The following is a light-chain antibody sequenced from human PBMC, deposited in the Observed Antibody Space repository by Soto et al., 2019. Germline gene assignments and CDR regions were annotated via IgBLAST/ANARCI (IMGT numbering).Light chain of an antibody. J-gene: IGKJ1*01. Sequence: DIQMTQSPSTLSASVGDRVTITCRASQSISSWLAWYQQKPGKAPKLLIYDASSLESGVPSRFSGSGSGTEFTLTISSLQPEDFAVYYCQQYHTVWTFGQGTKVDI. CDR3: QQYHTVWT. V-gene: IGKV1-5*01. CDR2: DAS. CDR1: QSISSW.